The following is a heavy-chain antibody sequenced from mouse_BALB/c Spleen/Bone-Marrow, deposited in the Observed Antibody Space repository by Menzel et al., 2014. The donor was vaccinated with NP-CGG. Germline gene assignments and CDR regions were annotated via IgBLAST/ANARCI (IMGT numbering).Heavy chain of an antibody. Sequence: EVQLQQSGPELVKPGTSVKMSCKASGYTFTSYVMHWVKQKPGQGLEWIGYIIPYNDGTKYNEKFKGKATLTSDKSSSTAYMELSSLTSEDSAVYYCASHGGYYVGWYFDVWGAGTTVTVSS. CDR3: ASHGGYYVGWYFDV. CDR2: IIPYNDGT. CDR1: GYTFTSYV. V-gene: IGHV1-14*01. D-gene: IGHD2-3*01. J-gene: IGHJ1*01.